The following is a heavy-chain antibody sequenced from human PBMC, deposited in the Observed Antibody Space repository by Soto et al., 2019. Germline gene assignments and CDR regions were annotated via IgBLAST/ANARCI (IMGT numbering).Heavy chain of an antibody. CDR2: FDPEDGET. CDR1: GYSLTELS. J-gene: IGHJ6*02. Sequence: ASVKVSCKVSGYSLTELSMHWVRQAPGKGLEWVGGFDPEDGETIYAQKFQGRVTMTEDTSTDTAYMELSSLRSEDTAVYYCATDPFYYDDTTGYYNMDVWGQGTTVTVSS. V-gene: IGHV1-24*01. CDR3: ATDPFYYDDTTGYYNMDV. D-gene: IGHD3-22*01.